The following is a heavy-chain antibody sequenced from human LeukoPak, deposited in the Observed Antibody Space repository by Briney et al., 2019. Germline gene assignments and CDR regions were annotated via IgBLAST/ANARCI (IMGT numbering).Heavy chain of an antibody. CDR1: RFTFSNYW. Sequence: GGSLRLSCVASRFTFSNYWMTWVRQAPGKGLERVANIKKDGGETYYMESVKGRFTISRDNAKNSLYLQMNSLRAEDTAVYYCARRMGTTNGFDYWGQGTLVTVSS. CDR2: IKKDGGET. D-gene: IGHD1-1*01. V-gene: IGHV3-7*03. CDR3: ARRMGTTNGFDY. J-gene: IGHJ4*02.